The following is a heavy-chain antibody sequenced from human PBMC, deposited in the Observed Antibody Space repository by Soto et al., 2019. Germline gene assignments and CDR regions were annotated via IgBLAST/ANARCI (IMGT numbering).Heavy chain of an antibody. CDR1: GGSISRYY. CDR3: SRDNHDYGDFYFDY. CDR2: IYYSGST. Sequence: SATLSLTCAVSGGSISRYYWSWIRQPPGKGPEWIGSIYYSGSTNYNPSLKSRVTISVDTSKNQFSLKLSSVTAADTAVYYCSRDNHDYGDFYFDYWGQGTLVTVSS. D-gene: IGHD4-17*01. V-gene: IGHV4-59*01. J-gene: IGHJ4*02.